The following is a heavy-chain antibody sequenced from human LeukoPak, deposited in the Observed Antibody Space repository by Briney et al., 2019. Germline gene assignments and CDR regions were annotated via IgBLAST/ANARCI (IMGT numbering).Heavy chain of an antibody. V-gene: IGHV3-53*05. J-gene: IGHJ4*02. CDR2: IYSDGST. CDR3: VKDWGNWGYGYYFDH. Sequence: GGSLRLSCAASGFAVSSNYISWVRQAPGKGLEWVSVIYSDGSTFYADSVRGRFTISRDISKNTVYLQMNSLRAEDTAVYYCVKDWGNWGYGYYFDHWGQGTLVTVSS. CDR1: GFAVSSNY. D-gene: IGHD7-27*01.